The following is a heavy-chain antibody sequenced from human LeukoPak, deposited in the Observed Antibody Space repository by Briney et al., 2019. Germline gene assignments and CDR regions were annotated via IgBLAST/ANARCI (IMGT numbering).Heavy chain of an antibody. Sequence: GGSLRLSCVASGFPFSSYGMHWVRQAPGKGLEWVAVIWSVGGAEYYADSVKGRFTISRDNSKNMLFLQMNSLRAEDTAVYYCAKSKRIAVAGTPIGYWGQGALVTVSS. CDR2: IWSVGGAE. J-gene: IGHJ4*02. CDR1: GFPFSSYG. D-gene: IGHD6-19*01. V-gene: IGHV3-33*06. CDR3: AKSKRIAVAGTPIGY.